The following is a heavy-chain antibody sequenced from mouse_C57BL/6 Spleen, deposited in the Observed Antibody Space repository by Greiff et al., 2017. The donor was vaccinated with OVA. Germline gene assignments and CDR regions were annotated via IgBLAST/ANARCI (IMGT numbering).Heavy chain of an antibody. CDR3: ARGGYDYDGAWVAY. CDR1: GFTFSDYG. V-gene: IGHV5-17*01. Sequence: DVKLVESGGGLVKPGGSLKLSCAASGFTFSDYGMHWVRQAPEKGLEWVAYISSGSSTIYYADTVKGRFTISRDNAKNTLFLQMNSLRSEDTAMYYCARGGYDYDGAWVAYWGQGTLVTVSA. J-gene: IGHJ3*01. D-gene: IGHD2-4*01. CDR2: ISSGSSTI.